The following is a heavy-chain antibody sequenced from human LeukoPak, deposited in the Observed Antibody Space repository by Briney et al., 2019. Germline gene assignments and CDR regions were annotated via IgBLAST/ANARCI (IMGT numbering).Heavy chain of an antibody. V-gene: IGHV3-53*01. Sequence: PGGSLRLSCAASGFTVSSDYMTWVRQAPGKGLEWVSFVYSGGSTYYEDSVKGRFTISRDNSKNTLYLQMNSLRAEDTAVYYCAKDLVQRLVGWFDPWGQGTLVTVSS. CDR3: AKDLVQRLVGWFDP. CDR2: VYSGGST. CDR1: GFTVSSDY. D-gene: IGHD6-19*01. J-gene: IGHJ5*02.